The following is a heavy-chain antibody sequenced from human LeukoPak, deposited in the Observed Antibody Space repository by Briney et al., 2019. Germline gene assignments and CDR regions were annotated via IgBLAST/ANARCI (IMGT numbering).Heavy chain of an antibody. CDR2: ISANGGST. CDR3: AGGGASYYYYYYMDV. D-gene: IGHD3-16*01. CDR1: GFTFSSYG. Sequence: GGSLRLSCAASGFTFSSYGMSWVRQAPGKGLEWVSAISANGGSTYYADSVKGRFTISRDNAKNSLYLQMNSLRAEDTAVYYCAGGGASYYYYYYMDVWGKGTTVTISS. V-gene: IGHV3-23*01. J-gene: IGHJ6*03.